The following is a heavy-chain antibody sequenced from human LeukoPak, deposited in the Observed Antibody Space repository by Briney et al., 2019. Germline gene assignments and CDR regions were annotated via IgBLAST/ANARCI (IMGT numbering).Heavy chain of an antibody. D-gene: IGHD1-26*01. CDR1: GFTFSSYA. J-gene: IGHJ4*02. CDR3: ARDAVGAPTPLIDY. CDR2: ISYDGSNK. Sequence: GGSLRLSCAASGFTFSSYAMHWVRQAPGKRLEWVAVISYDGSNKYYADSVKGRFTISRDNSKNTLYLQMNSLRAEDTAVYYCARDAVGAPTPLIDYWGQGTLVTVSS. V-gene: IGHV3-30-3*01.